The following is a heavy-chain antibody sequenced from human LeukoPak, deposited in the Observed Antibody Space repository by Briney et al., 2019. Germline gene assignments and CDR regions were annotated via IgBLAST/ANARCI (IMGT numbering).Heavy chain of an antibody. Sequence: ASVKVSCKASGYTFTSNYMHWVRQAPGQGLEWMGWISAYNGNTNYAQKLQGRVTMTTDTSTSTAYMELRSLRSDDTAVYYCARISDSNYINYFDYWGQGTLVTVSS. CDR3: ARISDSNYINYFDY. V-gene: IGHV1-18*04. J-gene: IGHJ4*02. CDR2: ISAYNGNT. D-gene: IGHD4-11*01. CDR1: GYTFTSNY.